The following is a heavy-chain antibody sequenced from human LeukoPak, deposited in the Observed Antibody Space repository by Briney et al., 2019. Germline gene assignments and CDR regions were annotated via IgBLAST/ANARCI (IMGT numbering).Heavy chain of an antibody. CDR1: GFTFTTYA. V-gene: IGHV3-23*01. J-gene: IGHJ4*02. CDR3: AQGGGSGFDN. CDR2: VSDTGDRT. Sequence: PAGSLRLSCAASGFTFTTYAMSWVRQAPGKGLEWVSSVSDTGDRTYYADSVKGRFTISRDNSKNTLYLHMESLRADDTAVYYCAQGGGSGFDNWGQGTLVTVSS. D-gene: IGHD3-10*01.